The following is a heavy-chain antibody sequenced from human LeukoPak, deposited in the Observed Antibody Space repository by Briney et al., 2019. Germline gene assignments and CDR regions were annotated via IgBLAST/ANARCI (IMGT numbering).Heavy chain of an antibody. J-gene: IGHJ4*02. CDR1: GFTFSSYS. CDR2: ISSSSSTI. Sequence: PGGSLRLSCAASGFTFSSYSMNWVRQAPGKGLEWVSYISSSSSTIYYADSVKGRFTISRDNAKNSLYLQMNSLRAEDTAVYYCARESGDYTVVPAALANAGDWGQGTLVTVSS. D-gene: IGHD2-2*01. CDR3: ARESGDYTVVPAALANAGD. V-gene: IGHV3-48*04.